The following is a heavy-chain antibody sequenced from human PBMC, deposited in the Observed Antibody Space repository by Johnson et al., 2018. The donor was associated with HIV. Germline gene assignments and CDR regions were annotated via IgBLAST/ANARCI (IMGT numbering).Heavy chain of an antibody. J-gene: IGHJ3*02. CDR2: INWNGGST. CDR3: ARDGGNYYGDEVGGGALDI. V-gene: IGHV3-20*04. Sequence: VQLVESGGGVVRPGGSLRLSCAASGFTFDDYGMSWVRQAPGKGLEWVSGINWNGGSTGYADSVKGRFTISRDNAKNSLYLQMNSLRAEDTAVYYCARDGGNYYGDEVGGGALDIWGQGTMVTVSS. D-gene: IGHD4-17*01. CDR1: GFTFDDYG.